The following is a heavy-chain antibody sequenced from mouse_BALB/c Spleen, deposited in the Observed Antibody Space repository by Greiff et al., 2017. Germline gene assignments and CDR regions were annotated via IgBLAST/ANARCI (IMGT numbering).Heavy chain of an antibody. J-gene: IGHJ4*01. V-gene: IGHV7-3*02. CDR3: ARDPGYSYAMDY. D-gene: IGHD2-3*01. CDR2: IRNKANGYTT. CDR1: GFTFTDYY. Sequence: EVKLMESGGGLVQPGGSLRLSCATSGFTFTDYYMSWVRQPPGKALEWLGFIRNKANGYTTEYSASVKGRFTISRDNSQSILYLQMNTLRAEDSATYYCARDPGYSYAMDYWGQGTSVTVSS.